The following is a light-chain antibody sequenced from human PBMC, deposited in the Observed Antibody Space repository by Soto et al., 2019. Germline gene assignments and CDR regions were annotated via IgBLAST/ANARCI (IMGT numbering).Light chain of an antibody. Sequence: AIQMTLSPSSLSASVGDRVTITCRASQVIRNDLGWYQQKPGKAPKLLIYGASNLQSGVPSRFSGSGSGTDFTLTITSLQPEDFATYYCLHDHNYPWTFGQGTKVDIK. CDR3: LHDHNYPWT. CDR2: GAS. V-gene: IGKV1-6*01. J-gene: IGKJ1*01. CDR1: QVIRND.